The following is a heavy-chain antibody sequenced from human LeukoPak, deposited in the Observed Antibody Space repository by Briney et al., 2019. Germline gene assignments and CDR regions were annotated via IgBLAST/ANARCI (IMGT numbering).Heavy chain of an antibody. Sequence: SETLSLTCAVYGGSFSGYYWRWIRQPPGKGLEWIGEINHSGSTNYNPSLKSRVTISVDTSKNQFSLKLSSVTAADTAVYYCARGLGYSGVYYYYGMDVWGQGTTVTVSS. J-gene: IGHJ6*02. D-gene: IGHD5-12*01. CDR1: GGSFSGYY. CDR3: ARGLGYSGVYYYYGMDV. CDR2: INHSGST. V-gene: IGHV4-34*01.